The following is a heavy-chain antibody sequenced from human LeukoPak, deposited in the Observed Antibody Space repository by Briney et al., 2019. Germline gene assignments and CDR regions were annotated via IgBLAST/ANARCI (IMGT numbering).Heavy chain of an antibody. CDR1: GYTFTSYA. CDR2: INAGNGDT. CDR3: ARSYSSSWYGY. Sequence: GASVKVSCKASGYTFTSYAMHWVRQAPGQRLEWMGWINAGNGDTKYSQKFQGRVTITRDTSASTAYMELSSLRSEDTAVYYCARSYSSSWYGYWGQGTLVTVSS. V-gene: IGHV1-3*01. D-gene: IGHD6-13*01. J-gene: IGHJ4*02.